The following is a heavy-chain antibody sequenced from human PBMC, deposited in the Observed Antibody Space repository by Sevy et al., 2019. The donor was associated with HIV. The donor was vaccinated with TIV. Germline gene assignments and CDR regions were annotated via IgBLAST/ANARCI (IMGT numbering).Heavy chain of an antibody. V-gene: IGHV3-30-3*01. CDR3: ARGEITIFGVYYYYGMDV. CDR1: GFTFSSYA. J-gene: IGHJ6*02. CDR2: ISYDGSNK. D-gene: IGHD3-3*01. Sequence: GGSLRLSCAASGFTFSSYAMHWVRQAPGKGLEWVAVISYDGSNKYYADSVKGRFTISRDNSKNTLYLQMNSLRAEDTAVYYCARGEITIFGVYYYYGMDVWGQGTTVTVSS.